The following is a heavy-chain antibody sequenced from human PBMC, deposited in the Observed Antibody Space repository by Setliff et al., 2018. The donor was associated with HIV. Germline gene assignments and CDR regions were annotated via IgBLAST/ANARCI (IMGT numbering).Heavy chain of an antibody. V-gene: IGHV1-69*05. CDR1: GGSFSYFA. J-gene: IGHJ4*02. D-gene: IGHD4-17*01. CDR2: IIPATGAI. Sequence: VASVKVSCKAPGGSFSYFAIAWVRQAPGQGLEWIGAIIPATGAINYAQTLQGRVTLTTDKSTGTAYMELSSLTSEDSAVYYCASKLWDGDYGLLDDWGQGTLVTVSS. CDR3: ASKLWDGDYGLLDD.